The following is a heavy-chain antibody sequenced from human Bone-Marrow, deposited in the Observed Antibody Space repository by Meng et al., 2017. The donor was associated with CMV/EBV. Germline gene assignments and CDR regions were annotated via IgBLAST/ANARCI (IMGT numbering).Heavy chain of an antibody. Sequence: GSLRLSCAVYGGSFSGYYWSWIRQPPGKGLEWIGEINHSGSTNYNPSLKSRVTISVDTSKNQFSLKLSSVTAADTAVYYCARGEWVGATSWIAFGYWGQGNLVTVSS. CDR1: GGSFSGYY. D-gene: IGHD1-26*01. CDR2: INHSGST. CDR3: ARGEWVGATSWIAFGY. J-gene: IGHJ4*02. V-gene: IGHV4-34*01.